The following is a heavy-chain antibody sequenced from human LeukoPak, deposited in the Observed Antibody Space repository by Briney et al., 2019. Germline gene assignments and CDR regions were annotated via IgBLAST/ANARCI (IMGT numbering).Heavy chain of an antibody. V-gene: IGHV4-39*07. CDR1: GGSISSSSYY. D-gene: IGHD3-22*01. CDR3: ASINSSGYYFPFDY. CDR2: IYYSGST. J-gene: IGHJ4*02. Sequence: SETLSLTCTVSGGSISSSSYYWGWIRQPPGKGLEWIGSIYYSGSTYYNPSLKSRVTISVDTSKNQFSLRLSSVTAADTAVYYCASINSSGYYFPFDYWGQGTLVTVSS.